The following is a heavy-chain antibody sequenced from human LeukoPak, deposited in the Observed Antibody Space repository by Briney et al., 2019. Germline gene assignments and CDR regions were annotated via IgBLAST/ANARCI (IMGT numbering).Heavy chain of an antibody. J-gene: IGHJ3*02. D-gene: IGHD5-12*01. CDR1: GFTFSSYG. CDR3: AREVASDAFDI. Sequence: PGGSLRLSCAASGFTFSSYGMHWVRQAPGKGLEWVAVIWYDGSNKYYAGSVKGRFTISRDNSKNTLYLQMNSLRAEDTAVYYCAREVASDAFDIWGQGTMVTVSS. V-gene: IGHV3-33*01. CDR2: IWYDGSNK.